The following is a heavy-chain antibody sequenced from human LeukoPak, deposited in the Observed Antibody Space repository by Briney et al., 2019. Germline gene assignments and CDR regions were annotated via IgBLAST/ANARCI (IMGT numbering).Heavy chain of an antibody. CDR2: IYYSGST. V-gene: IGHV4-59*01. J-gene: IGHJ3*02. D-gene: IGHD2-21*01. Sequence: PSETLSLTCTVSGGSISSYYWSWIRQPPGKGLEWIGYIYYSGSTNYNPSLKSRVTISVDTSKNQFSLKLSSVTAADTAVYYCAREGGGVAIWQTNAFDIWGQGTMVTVSS. CDR1: GGSISSYY. CDR3: AREGGGVAIWQTNAFDI.